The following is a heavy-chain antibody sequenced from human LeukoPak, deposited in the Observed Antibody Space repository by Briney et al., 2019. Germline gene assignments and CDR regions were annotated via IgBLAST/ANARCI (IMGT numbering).Heavy chain of an antibody. CDR3: ARPSYDILTGYPNGMDV. CDR1: GYSFTSYW. V-gene: IGHV5-10-1*01. D-gene: IGHD3-9*01. Sequence: GESLKISCKGSGYSFTSYWISWVRQMPGKGLEWMGRIDPSDSYTNYSPSFQGHVTFSADKSISTAYLQWSSLKASDTAMYYCARPSYDILTGYPNGMDVWGKGTTVTVSS. CDR2: IDPSDSYT. J-gene: IGHJ6*04.